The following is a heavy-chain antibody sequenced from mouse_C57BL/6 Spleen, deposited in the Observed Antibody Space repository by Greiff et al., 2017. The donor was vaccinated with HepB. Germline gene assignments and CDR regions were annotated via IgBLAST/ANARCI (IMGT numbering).Heavy chain of an antibody. CDR2: IYPGSGNT. Sequence: VQLQQSGAELVRPGASVKLSCKASGYTFTDYYINWVKQRPGQGLEWIARIYPGSGNTYYNEKFKGKATLTAEKSSSTAYMQLSSLTSEDSAVYFCARDYYGPSYYFDYWGQGTTLTVSS. D-gene: IGHD1-1*01. CDR3: ARDYYGPSYYFDY. V-gene: IGHV1-76*01. J-gene: IGHJ2*01. CDR1: GYTFTDYY.